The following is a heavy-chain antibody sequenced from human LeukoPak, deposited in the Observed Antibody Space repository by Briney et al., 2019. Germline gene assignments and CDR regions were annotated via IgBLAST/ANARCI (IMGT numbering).Heavy chain of an antibody. V-gene: IGHV3-64D*06. Sequence: PGGSLRLSCSASGFTFSAYALHWVRQAPGKGLEYVSAISSNGGSTYYADSVKGRFTISRDHSKNTLFLQMTRLRVEDTAVYYCWVPIAVAGLDGVDYWGQGTLVTVSS. CDR1: GFTFSAYA. J-gene: IGHJ4*02. CDR2: ISSNGGST. CDR3: WVPIAVAGLDGVDY. D-gene: IGHD6-19*01.